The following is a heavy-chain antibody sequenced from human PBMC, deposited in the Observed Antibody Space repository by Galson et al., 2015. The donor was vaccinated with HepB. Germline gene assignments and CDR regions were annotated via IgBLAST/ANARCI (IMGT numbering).Heavy chain of an antibody. J-gene: IGHJ4*02. CDR2: ISYDGSNK. Sequence: SLRLSCAASGFTFSSYAMHWVRQAPGKGLEWVAVISYDGSNKYYADSVKGRFTISRDNSKNTLYLQMNSLRSDDTAVYYCARGPSYYYDSSGYSTGYYFDYWGQGTLVTVSS. D-gene: IGHD3-22*01. V-gene: IGHV3-30-3*01. CDR1: GFTFSSYA. CDR3: ARGPSYYYDSSGYSTGYYFDY.